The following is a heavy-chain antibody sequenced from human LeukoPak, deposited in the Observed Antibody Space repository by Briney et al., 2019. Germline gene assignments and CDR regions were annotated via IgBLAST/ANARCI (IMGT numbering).Heavy chain of an antibody. J-gene: IGHJ4*02. D-gene: IGHD1-26*01. Sequence: SETLSLTCAVYGGSFSGYYWSWIRQPPGKGLEWIGEINHSGSTNYNPSLKSRVTISVDTSKNQFSLKLSSVTAADTAMYYCARRWAGVDYWGQGTLVTVSP. CDR3: ARRWAGVDY. CDR2: INHSGST. V-gene: IGHV4-34*01. CDR1: GGSFSGYY.